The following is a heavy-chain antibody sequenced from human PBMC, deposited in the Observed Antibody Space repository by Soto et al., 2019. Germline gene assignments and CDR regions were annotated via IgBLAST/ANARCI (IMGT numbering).Heavy chain of an antibody. Sequence: SETMSLTSTVVGGSISNSSHHWGWISQPPGKGLEWIETISFSGSTYYNPSLKSRVTISTDTSKNLFSLRLASVAAADTAVYYCAALPGTTNWFDPWGQGTLVTVSS. CDR2: ISFSGST. CDR3: AALPGTTNWFDP. D-gene: IGHD1-1*01. V-gene: IGHV4-39*01. J-gene: IGHJ5*02. CDR1: GGSISNSSHH.